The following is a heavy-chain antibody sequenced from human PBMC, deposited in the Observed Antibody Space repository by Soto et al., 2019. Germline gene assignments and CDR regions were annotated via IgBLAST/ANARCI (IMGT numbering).Heavy chain of an antibody. CDR3: ARDLVWSYYDFWSGRERERIYWYFDI. CDR1: GYTFTSYG. Sequence: ASVKVSCKASGYTFTSYGISWVRQAPGQGLEWMGWISAYNGNTNYAQKLQGRVTMTTDTSTSTAYMELRSLRSDDTAVYYCARDLVWSYYDFWSGRERERIYWYFDIWGRGTLVTVSS. D-gene: IGHD3-3*01. J-gene: IGHJ2*01. CDR2: ISAYNGNT. V-gene: IGHV1-18*01.